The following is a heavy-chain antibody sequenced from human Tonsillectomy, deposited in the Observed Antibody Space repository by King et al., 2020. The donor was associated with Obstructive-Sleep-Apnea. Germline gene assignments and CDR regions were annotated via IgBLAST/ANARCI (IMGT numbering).Heavy chain of an antibody. CDR3: ARPGSGYSIDY. CDR2: ISSSGSAT. D-gene: IGHD3-22*01. V-gene: IGHV3-11*01. Sequence: VQLVESGGGLVKPGGSLRLSCAASGVTVSDYYMSWVRQAPGGGLEYISYISSSGSATHYADAVKGRFTISRDNAKNSLSLQMNGLRAEDTAVYFCARPGSGYSIDYWGQGTLVTVSS. J-gene: IGHJ4*02. CDR1: GVTVSDYY.